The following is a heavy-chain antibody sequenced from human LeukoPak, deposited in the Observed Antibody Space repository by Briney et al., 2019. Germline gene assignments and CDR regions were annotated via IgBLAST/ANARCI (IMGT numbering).Heavy chain of an antibody. CDR3: ARDPRSIVEVGSPDY. CDR1: GYTFTGYY. Sequence: ASVKVSCKASGYTFTGYYMHWVRQAPGQGLEWMGRVNPNSGGTDYAQKFQGRVTMIRDTSISTVYMELSRLRSDDTAVYYCARDPRSIVEVGSPDYWGQGTLVTVSS. V-gene: IGHV1-2*06. CDR2: VNPNSGGT. J-gene: IGHJ4*02. D-gene: IGHD6-13*01.